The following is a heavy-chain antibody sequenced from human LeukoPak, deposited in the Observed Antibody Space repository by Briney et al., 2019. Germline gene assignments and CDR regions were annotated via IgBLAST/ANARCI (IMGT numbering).Heavy chain of an antibody. J-gene: IGHJ5*02. CDR2: IYCSGST. V-gene: IGHV4-30-4*01. D-gene: IGHD3-10*01. CDR3: ARDWVYGSGSYYGWFDP. CDR1: GGSISSGDYY. Sequence: PSETLSLTCTVSGGSISSGDYYWSWIRQPPGKGLEWIGYIYCSGSTYYNPSLKSRVTISVDTSKNQFSLKLSSVTAADTAVYYCARDWVYGSGSYYGWFDPWGQGTLVTVSS.